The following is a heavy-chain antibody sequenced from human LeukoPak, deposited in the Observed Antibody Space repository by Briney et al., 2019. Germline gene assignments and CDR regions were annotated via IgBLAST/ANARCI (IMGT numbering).Heavy chain of an antibody. CDR2: IYHSGTT. CDR1: GGSISSGGYS. D-gene: IGHD2-2*01. V-gene: IGHV4-30-2*01. CDR3: ARVVPAAIFSYYMDV. Sequence: SQTLSLTCAVSGGSISSGGYSWSWLRQPPGRGLEWFGNIYHSGTTYYNPSLKSRVTISVDTSKNQFSLKLSSVTAADTAVYYCARVVPAAIFSYYMDVWGKGTTVTVSS. J-gene: IGHJ6*03.